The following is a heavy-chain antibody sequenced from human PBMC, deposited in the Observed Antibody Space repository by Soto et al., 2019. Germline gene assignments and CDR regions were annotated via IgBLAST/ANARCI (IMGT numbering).Heavy chain of an antibody. CDR3: PKDGNGAGGCWYRPSLDC. CDR1: GFTFSSYG. V-gene: IGHV3-30*18. Sequence: QVQLVESGGGVVQPGRSLRLSCAASGFTFSSYGMHWVRQAPGKGLEWVAVISYDGSNKYYADSVKGRFTISRDNSKNAVLTQMNSPRADAPAVFFSPKDGNGAGGCWYRPSLDCWGQGTLVTVSS. CDR2: ISYDGSNK. D-gene: IGHD6-13*01. J-gene: IGHJ4*02.